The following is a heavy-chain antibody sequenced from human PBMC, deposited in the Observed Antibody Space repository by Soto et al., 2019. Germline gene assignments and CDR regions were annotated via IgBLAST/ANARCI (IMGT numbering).Heavy chain of an antibody. V-gene: IGHV3-74*01. Sequence: EVQLVESGGGLVQPGGSLRLSCAASGFTFSSYWMHWFRQAPGKGLVWVSRTNSDGSSTTSADSVKGRFTISRDNAKNTLYLQMSSLRADDTAVYYCAREGKTFYGMDVWGQGTTVTVSS. CDR3: AREGKTFYGMDV. J-gene: IGHJ6*02. CDR1: GFTFSSYW. CDR2: TNSDGSST. D-gene: IGHD6-13*01.